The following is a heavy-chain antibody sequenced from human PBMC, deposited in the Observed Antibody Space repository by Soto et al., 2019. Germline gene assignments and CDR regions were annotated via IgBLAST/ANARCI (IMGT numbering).Heavy chain of an antibody. J-gene: IGHJ3*02. CDR3: ARDTYCSGGSCYRDAFDI. V-gene: IGHV3-48*01. CDR1: GFTFSSYS. D-gene: IGHD2-15*01. Sequence: EVQLVESGGGLVQPGGSLRLSCAASGFTFSSYSMNWVRQAPGKGLEWVSYISSSSSTIYYADSVKGRFTISRDNAKNSLYLQMNSLRAEDTAVYYCARDTYCSGGSCYRDAFDIWGQGTMVTVSS. CDR2: ISSSSSTI.